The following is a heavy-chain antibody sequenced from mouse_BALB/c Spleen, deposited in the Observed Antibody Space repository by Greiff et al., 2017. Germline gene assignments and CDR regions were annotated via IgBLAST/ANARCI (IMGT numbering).Heavy chain of an antibody. D-gene: IGHD2-14*01. Sequence: VQLKESGGGLVKPGGSLKLSCAASGFTFSDYYMYWVRQTPEKRLEWVATISDGGSYTYYPDSVKGRFTISRDNAKNNLYLQMSSLKSEDTAMYYCARVTYYRYDGYAMDYWGQGTSVTVSS. J-gene: IGHJ4*01. V-gene: IGHV5-4*02. CDR3: ARVTYYRYDGYAMDY. CDR2: ISDGGSYT. CDR1: GFTFSDYY.